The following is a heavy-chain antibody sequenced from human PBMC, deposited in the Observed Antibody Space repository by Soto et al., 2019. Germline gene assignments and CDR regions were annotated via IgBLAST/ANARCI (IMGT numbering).Heavy chain of an antibody. Sequence: QVQLVQSGAEVKKPGSSVKVSCKASGGTFSSYAISWVRQAPGQGLEWMGGIIPIFGTANYAQKFQGRVTIXXDXSXXTAYMEQSSLRSEDTAVYYCARGGGDLIVGAALDYGGQGTLVTVSS. CDR1: GGTFSSYA. CDR3: ARGGGDLIVGAALDY. CDR2: IIPIFGTA. D-gene: IGHD1-26*01. J-gene: IGHJ4*02. V-gene: IGHV1-69*12.